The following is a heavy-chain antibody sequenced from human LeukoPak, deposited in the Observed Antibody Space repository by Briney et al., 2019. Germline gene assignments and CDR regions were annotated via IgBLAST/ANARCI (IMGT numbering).Heavy chain of an antibody. D-gene: IGHD2-15*01. J-gene: IGHJ4*02. CDR3: VKGRSGTSSYDY. V-gene: IGHV3-23*01. CDR2: ITNSGDSA. Sequence: GGSLRLSXGASGFTFGNDAMSWVRQTPGKGLGWLSFITNSGDSAYYADSVKGRFTVSRDNSKNTLYLQMNRLRAEDTAVYYCVKGRSGTSSYDYWGQGTLVTVSS. CDR1: GFTFGNDA.